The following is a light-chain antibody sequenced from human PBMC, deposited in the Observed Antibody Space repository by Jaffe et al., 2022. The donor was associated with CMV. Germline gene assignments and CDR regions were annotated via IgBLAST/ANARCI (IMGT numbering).Light chain of an antibody. CDR1: QSISNW. J-gene: IGKJ2*01. V-gene: IGKV1-5*03. CDR2: KAS. Sequence: DIQMTQSPSTLSASVGDRVTITCRASQSISNWLAWYQQKPGKSPKLLIYKASTLESGVPSRFSGSGSGTEFTLIISSLQPDDFATYFCQQYDSDPYTFGQGTRLQIK. CDR3: QQYDSDPYT.